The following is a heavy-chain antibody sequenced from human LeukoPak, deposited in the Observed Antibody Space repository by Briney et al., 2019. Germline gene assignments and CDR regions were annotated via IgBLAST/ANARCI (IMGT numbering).Heavy chain of an antibody. CDR1: GYTFPGYY. CDR3: ATAFKYGSGSYYFDY. D-gene: IGHD3-10*01. Sequence: ASVKVSCKASGYTFPGYYMHWVRQAPGQGLEWMGWINPNSGGTNYAQKFQGRVTMTRDTSISTAYMELSRLRSDDTAVYYCATAFKYGSGSYYFDYWGQGTLVTVSS. J-gene: IGHJ4*02. CDR2: INPNSGGT. V-gene: IGHV1-2*02.